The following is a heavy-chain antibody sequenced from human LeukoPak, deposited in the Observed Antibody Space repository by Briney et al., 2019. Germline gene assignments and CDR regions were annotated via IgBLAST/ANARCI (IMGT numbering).Heavy chain of an antibody. CDR1: GFTFSSYS. J-gene: IGHJ2*01. Sequence: GGSLRLSCAASGFTFSSYSMSWVRQAPGKGLEWVSSISSSSSYIYYADSVKGRFTISRDNAKNSLYLQMNSLRAEDTAVYYCARDRESYYDILTGYSPFDLWGRGTLVTVSS. CDR2: ISSSSSYI. CDR3: ARDRESYYDILTGYSPFDL. V-gene: IGHV3-21*01. D-gene: IGHD3-9*01.